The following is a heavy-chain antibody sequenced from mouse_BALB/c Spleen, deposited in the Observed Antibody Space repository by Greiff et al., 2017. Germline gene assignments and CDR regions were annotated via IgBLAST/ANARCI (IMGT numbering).Heavy chain of an antibody. CDR2: ISTYYGDA. CDR1: GYTFTDYA. V-gene: IGHV1S137*01. D-gene: IGHD1-1*01. J-gene: IGHJ2*01. CDR3: ARGVESFDY. Sequence: QVQLQQSGAELVRPGVSVKISCKGSGYTFTDYAMHWVKQSHAKSLEWIGVISTYYGDASYNQKFKGKATMTVDKSSSTAYMELARLTSEDSAIYYCARGVESFDYWGQGTTLTVSS.